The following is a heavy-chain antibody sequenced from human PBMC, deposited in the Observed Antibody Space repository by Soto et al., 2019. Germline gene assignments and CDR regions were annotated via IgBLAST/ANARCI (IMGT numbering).Heavy chain of an antibody. V-gene: IGHV3-30*18. CDR1: GFTFSSYG. CDR2: ISYDGSNK. J-gene: IGHJ4*02. D-gene: IGHD6-13*01. CDR3: AKEHIAAAGTVDY. Sequence: HPGGSLRLSCAASGFTFSSYGMHWVRQAPGKGLEWVAVISYDGSNKYYADSVKGRFTISRDNSKNTLYLQMNSLRAEDTAVYYCAKEHIAAAGTVDYWGQGTLVTVSS.